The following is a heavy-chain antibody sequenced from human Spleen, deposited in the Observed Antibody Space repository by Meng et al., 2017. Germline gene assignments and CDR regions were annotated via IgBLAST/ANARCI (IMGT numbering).Heavy chain of an antibody. V-gene: IGHV3-23*01. D-gene: IGHD3-10*01. CDR3: AKSDSGSGSYYISVY. J-gene: IGHJ4*02. CDR2: ISGSGGNT. Sequence: GESLKISCADSAFTFTNAWMSWVRQAPGKGLEWVSAISGSGGNTYYADSVKGRFTISRDNSKNTLYLQMNSLRAEDTAVYYCAKSDSGSGSYYISVYWGQGTLVTVSS. CDR1: AFTFTNAW.